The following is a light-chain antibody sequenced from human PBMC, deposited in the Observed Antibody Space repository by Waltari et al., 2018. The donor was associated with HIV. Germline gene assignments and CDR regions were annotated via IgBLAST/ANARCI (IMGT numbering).Light chain of an antibody. V-gene: IGKV4-1*01. CDR1: QSIFYNSNKRNY. CDR3: QQYYTTPVT. CDR2: LPS. Sequence: DIVMTQSPDSLAVSLGERATIDCKSSQSIFYNSNKRNYLAWYQQNPGQPPKLPIYLPSTRESGVPDRFSGSGSGTYFTLTISSLQAEDVAVYYCQQYYTTPVTFGQGTKLEIK. J-gene: IGKJ2*01.